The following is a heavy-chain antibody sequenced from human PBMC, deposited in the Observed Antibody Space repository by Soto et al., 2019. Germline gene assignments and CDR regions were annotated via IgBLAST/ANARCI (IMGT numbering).Heavy chain of an antibody. D-gene: IGHD5-18*01. J-gene: IGHJ4*02. Sequence: SETLSLTCTVSGGSISGSSYYWGWIRQPPGKGLEWIGTIYYSGSTYYSPSLKSRVTLSVDTSNNHFSLKLSSVTAADTAVYYCVSLTPSWYSYSTTYWGQGTLVTVSS. CDR2: IYYSGST. V-gene: IGHV4-39*01. CDR1: GGSISGSSYY. CDR3: VSLTPSWYSYSTTY.